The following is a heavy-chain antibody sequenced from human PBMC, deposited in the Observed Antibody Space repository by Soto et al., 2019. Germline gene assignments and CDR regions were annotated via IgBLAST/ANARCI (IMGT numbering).Heavy chain of an antibody. CDR2: ISRNGGGT. Sequence: PGGSLRLSCAASGFTFNIYAMTWVRQAPGKGLEWVSAISRNGGGTYYADSVKGRFTISRDNSKNTLFLQMSSLRADDTAVYYCAKDDSGYADFDSWGQGTLVTVSS. J-gene: IGHJ4*02. CDR3: AKDDSGYADFDS. V-gene: IGHV3-23*01. D-gene: IGHD5-12*01. CDR1: GFTFNIYA.